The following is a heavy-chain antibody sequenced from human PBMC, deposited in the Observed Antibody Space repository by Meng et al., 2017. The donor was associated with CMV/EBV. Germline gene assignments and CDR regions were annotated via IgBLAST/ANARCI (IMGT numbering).Heavy chain of an antibody. J-gene: IGHJ4*02. CDR2: ISYDGSNK. Sequence: SCAASGMTFSSYAMHWVRQAPGEGLEWVAVISYDGSNKYYADSVEGRFTISRDNSKNTLYLQMNSLRAEDTAVYYCARGLSGSYFDYWGQGTLVTVSS. V-gene: IGHV3-30*04. D-gene: IGHD1-26*01. CDR1: GMTFSSYA. CDR3: ARGLSGSYFDY.